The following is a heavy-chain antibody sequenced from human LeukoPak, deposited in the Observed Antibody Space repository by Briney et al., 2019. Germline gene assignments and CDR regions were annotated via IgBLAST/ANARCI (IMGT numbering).Heavy chain of an antibody. CDR1: GYIFTSYD. CDR2: MNPNSGNT. D-gene: IGHD3-16*02. Sequence: ASVKVSCKASGYIFTSYDINWVRQATGQGLEWMGWMNPNSGNTGYAQKFQGRVTMTRNTSISTAYMELSSLRSEDTAVYYCARGRITFGGVIVSLKYWGQGTLVTVSS. J-gene: IGHJ4*02. CDR3: ARGRITFGGVIVSLKY. V-gene: IGHV1-8*01.